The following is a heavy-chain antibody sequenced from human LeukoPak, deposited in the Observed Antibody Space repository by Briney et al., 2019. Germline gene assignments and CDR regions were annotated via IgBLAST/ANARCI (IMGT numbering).Heavy chain of an antibody. CDR3: ARSSSWYIYYFDY. CDR2: IYTSGST. D-gene: IGHD6-13*01. CDR1: GGSISSYS. V-gene: IGHV4-4*07. Sequence: PSETLSLTCTVSGGSISSYSWSWIRQPAGKGLEWIGRIYTSGSTNYNPSLKSRITMSVDPSKNQFSLKLSSVTAADTAVYYCARSSSWYIYYFDYWGQGTLVTVSS. J-gene: IGHJ4*02.